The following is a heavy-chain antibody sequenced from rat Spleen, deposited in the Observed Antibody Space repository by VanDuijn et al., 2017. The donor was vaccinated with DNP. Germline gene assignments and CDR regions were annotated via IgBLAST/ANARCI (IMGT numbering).Heavy chain of an antibody. D-gene: IGHD1-12*02. J-gene: IGHJ4*01. CDR1: GFTFNYYW. V-gene: IGHV5-31*01. CDR2: ITGGSGST. CDR3: ARIGDFHDGGDGDVLDA. Sequence: EVQLVESGGDLVQPGRSLKLSCVASGFTFNYYWMAWIRQVPGKGLEWIASITGGSGSTSYPDSVKGRFTISRDDAKNTLSLQMNSLRSEETATYYCARIGDFHDGGDGDVLDAWGQGTSVTVSS.